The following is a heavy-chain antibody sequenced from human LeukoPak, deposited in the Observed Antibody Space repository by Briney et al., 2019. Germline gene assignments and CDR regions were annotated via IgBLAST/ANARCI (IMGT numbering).Heavy chain of an antibody. Sequence: ASVKVSCKASGYTFTSYAMHWVRQAPGQRLEWMGWINAGNGNTKYSQKFQGRVTITRDTSASTAYMGLSSLRSEDTAVYYCARSLWFGELLYLFDYWGQGTLVTVSS. CDR3: ARSLWFGELLYLFDY. J-gene: IGHJ4*02. D-gene: IGHD3-10*01. V-gene: IGHV1-3*01. CDR2: INAGNGNT. CDR1: GYTFTSYA.